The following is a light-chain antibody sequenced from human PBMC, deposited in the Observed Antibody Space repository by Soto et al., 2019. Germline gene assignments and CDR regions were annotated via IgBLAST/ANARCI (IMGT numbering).Light chain of an antibody. J-gene: IGKJ1*01. V-gene: IGKV1-9*01. CDR3: QQLNGFPWT. Sequence: IQLTQSPSSLSASVGDRVTSTCRASPAIASFLAWYQQQPGTAPQLLIYGASTLHSGVPSRFSGSRSGTDYTLTIGSLHPEDFATYYCQQLNGFPWTFGQGTQVEV. CDR1: PAIASF. CDR2: GAS.